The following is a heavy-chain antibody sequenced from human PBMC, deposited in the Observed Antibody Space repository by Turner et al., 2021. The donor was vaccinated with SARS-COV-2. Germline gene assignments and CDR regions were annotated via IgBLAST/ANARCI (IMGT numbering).Heavy chain of an antibody. CDR2: ISYDGSNK. CDR1: GFTFSSYA. CDR3: ARAKSGSYYSPFDY. D-gene: IGHD3-10*01. V-gene: IGHV3-30*04. Sequence: QVQLVEAGGGVVQPGRSLIPSCAASGFTFSSYAMHWVRQAPGKGLEWVAVISYDGSNKYYADSGKGRFTISRDNSKNTLYLQMNSLRAEDTAVYYCARAKSGSYYSPFDYWGQGTLVTVSS. J-gene: IGHJ4*02.